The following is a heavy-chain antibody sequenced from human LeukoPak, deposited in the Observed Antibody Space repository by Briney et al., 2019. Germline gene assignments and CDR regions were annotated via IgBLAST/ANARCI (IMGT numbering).Heavy chain of an antibody. CDR1: GFTFSSYG. J-gene: IGHJ5*02. D-gene: IGHD3-10*01. CDR3: AGGQNYYGSGSYP. V-gene: IGHV3-33*01. CDR2: IWYDGSNK. Sequence: PGRSLRLSCAASGFTFSSYGMHWVRQAPGKGLXXXAVIWYDGSNKYYADSVKGRFTISRDNSKNTLYLQMNSLRAEDTAVYYCAGGQNYYGSGSYPWGQGTLVTVSS.